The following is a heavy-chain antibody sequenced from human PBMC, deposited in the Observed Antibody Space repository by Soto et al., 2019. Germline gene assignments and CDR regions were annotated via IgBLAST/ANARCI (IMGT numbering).Heavy chain of an antibody. D-gene: IGHD1-1*01. J-gene: IGHJ6*02. CDR2: ISSSGGSA. Sequence: EVQLLESGGGLVQPGGSLRLSCAASAFTFSNYAMTWVRQAPGKGLECVSAISSSGGSAYYADSVKGRFTISRDNSKKALYLQVSSLRAEDTAIYYCAKARTGTFYYYGLDVWGQATTVTVSS. CDR1: AFTFSNYA. CDR3: AKARTGTFYYYGLDV. V-gene: IGHV3-23*01.